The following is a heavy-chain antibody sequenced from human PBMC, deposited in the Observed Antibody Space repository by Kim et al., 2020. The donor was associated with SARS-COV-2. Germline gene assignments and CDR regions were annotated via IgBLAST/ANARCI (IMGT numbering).Heavy chain of an antibody. CDR1: GFTFSSCW. J-gene: IGHJ4*02. CDR3: ARIPGRSRYFDS. V-gene: IGHV3-7*01. Sequence: GGSLRLSCTASGFTFSSCWMSWVRQAPGKGLEWVANIKQDGSEKFYVDAVKGRFTISRDHAKNSLYLQMNSLRGEDTAVYYCARIPGRSRYFDSWGQGTLVTVSS. CDR2: IKQDGSEK. D-gene: IGHD2-2*02.